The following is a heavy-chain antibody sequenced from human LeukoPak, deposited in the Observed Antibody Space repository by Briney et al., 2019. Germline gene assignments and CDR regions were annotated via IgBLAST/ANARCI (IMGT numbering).Heavy chain of an antibody. Sequence: ASETLSLTCTVSGDSISIYYWNWIRQPPGKGLEWIGYIYYNGNTNYNPSLKSRVTISVDTSKNQFSLNLSSVTAADTAVYYCARDRYSSGWYWGFDYWGQGTLVTVSS. CDR1: GDSISIYY. D-gene: IGHD6-19*01. J-gene: IGHJ4*02. CDR2: IYYNGNT. V-gene: IGHV4-59*01. CDR3: ARDRYSSGWYWGFDY.